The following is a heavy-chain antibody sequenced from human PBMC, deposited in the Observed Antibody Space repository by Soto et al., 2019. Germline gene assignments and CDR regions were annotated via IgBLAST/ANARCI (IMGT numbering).Heavy chain of an antibody. J-gene: IGHJ5*02. CDR2: TYFRSKWYN. V-gene: IGHV6-1*01. CDR3: ANGENLGPQNRHAFPP. CDR1: GDSVSSNTAS. Sequence: PSQTLSLTCAISGDSVSSNTASWNWIRQSPSRGLEWLGRTYFRSKWYNDYAVSVKSRIIINPDTSNNQFSLQLNSVTPEDTAVYFCANGENLGPQNRHAFPPRRQGIIVTASS. D-gene: IGHD7-27*01.